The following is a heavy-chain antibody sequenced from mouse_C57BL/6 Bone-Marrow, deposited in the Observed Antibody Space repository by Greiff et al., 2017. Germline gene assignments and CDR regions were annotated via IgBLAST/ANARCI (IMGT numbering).Heavy chain of an antibody. J-gene: IGHJ2*01. Sequence: EVQLVESGGGLVKPGGSLKLSCAASGFTFSDYGMHWVRQAPEKGLEWVAYISSGSSTIYYADTVKGRFPLSRDNATNTLFLQMTRMRSEEAAMYYCATYYYGSSLDDGGQGTTLTVSS. CDR2: ISSGSSTI. D-gene: IGHD1-1*01. CDR1: GFTFSDYG. V-gene: IGHV5-17*01. CDR3: ATYYYGSSLDD.